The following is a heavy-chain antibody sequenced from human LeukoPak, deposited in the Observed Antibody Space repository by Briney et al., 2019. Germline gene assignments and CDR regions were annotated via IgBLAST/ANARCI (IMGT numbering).Heavy chain of an antibody. CDR1: GSTFSSYS. CDR3: ARDMLGSYYYGSGSRDYGMDV. V-gene: IGHV3-48*01. Sequence: GGSLRLSCAASGSTFSSYSMNWVRQAPGKGLEWISYISSSSSTTYYADSVKGRFTISRDNAKNSLYLQMNSLRAEDTAVYYCARDMLGSYYYGSGSRDYGMDVWGQGTTVTVSS. D-gene: IGHD3-10*01. CDR2: ISSSSSTT. J-gene: IGHJ6*02.